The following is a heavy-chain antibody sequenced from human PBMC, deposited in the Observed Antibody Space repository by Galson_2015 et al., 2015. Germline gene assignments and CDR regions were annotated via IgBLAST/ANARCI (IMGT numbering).Heavy chain of an antibody. CDR2: IYSGGST. CDR3: AREGIAAAGTGNWFDP. J-gene: IGHJ5*02. D-gene: IGHD6-13*01. V-gene: IGHV3-53*01. CDR1: GFTVSSNY. Sequence: SLRLSCVASGFTVSSNYMSWVRQAPGKGLEWVSVIYSGGSTYYADSVKGRFTISRDNSKNTLYLQMNSLRAEDTAVYYCAREGIAAAGTGNWFDPWGQGTLVTVSS.